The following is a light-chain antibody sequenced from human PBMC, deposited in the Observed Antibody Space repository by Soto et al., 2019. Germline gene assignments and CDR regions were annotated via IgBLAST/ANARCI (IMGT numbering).Light chain of an antibody. J-gene: IGKJ1*01. CDR2: GAS. CDR1: HSVSSSY. Sequence: EIVLTQSPGTLSLSPGERATLSCRASHSVSSSYLAWYQQKPGQAPRLLSYGASSRATGIPDRFSGSGSGTDLTLTIRRMEPEDFAVYYCQQYGSSPWTFGQGTKVDIK. V-gene: IGKV3-20*01. CDR3: QQYGSSPWT.